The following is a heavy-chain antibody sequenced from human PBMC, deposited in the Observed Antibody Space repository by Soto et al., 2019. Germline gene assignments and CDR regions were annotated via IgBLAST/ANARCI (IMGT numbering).Heavy chain of an antibody. D-gene: IGHD3-22*01. CDR2: IYYSGST. V-gene: IGHV4-39*07. J-gene: IGHJ1*01. Sequence: PSETLSLTCTVSGGSISSSSYYWGWIRQPPGKGLEWIGSIYYSGSTNYNPSLKSRVTISVDTSKNQFSLKLSSVTAADTAVYYCASAATYYYDSSGYFQHWGQGTLVTVSS. CDR3: ASAATYYYDSSGYFQH. CDR1: GGSISSSSYY.